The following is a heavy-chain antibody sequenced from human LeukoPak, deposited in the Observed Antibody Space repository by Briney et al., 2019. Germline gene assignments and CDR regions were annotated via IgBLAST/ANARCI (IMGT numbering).Heavy chain of an antibody. D-gene: IGHD3-22*01. Sequence: PGGSLRLSCAASGFTFDDYAMHWVRHAPGKGLEWVSLISGDGGSTYYADSVKGRFTISRDNSKNSLYLQMNSLRTEDTALYYCAKELTMIVVGRRGSFDYWGQGTLVTVSS. J-gene: IGHJ4*02. CDR1: GFTFDDYA. CDR2: ISGDGGST. CDR3: AKELTMIVVGRRGSFDY. V-gene: IGHV3-43*02.